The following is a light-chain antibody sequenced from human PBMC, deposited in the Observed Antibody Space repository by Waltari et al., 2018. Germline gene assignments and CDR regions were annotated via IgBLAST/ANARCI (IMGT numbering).Light chain of an antibody. CDR3: QSYDRTNWV. CDR1: SGSIASNY. J-gene: IGLJ3*02. Sequence: NFMLTQPHSVSESPGKTVTISCTGSSGSIASNYVQWYQQRPGSAPTTGIYENNQRPSGVPDRFSGSSDSSSNSASLTISGLKTEDEADYYCQSYDRTNWVFGGGTKLTVL. V-gene: IGLV6-57*02. CDR2: ENN.